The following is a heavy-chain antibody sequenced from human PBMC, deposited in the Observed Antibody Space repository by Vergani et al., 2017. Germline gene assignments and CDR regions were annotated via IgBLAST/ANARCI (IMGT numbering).Heavy chain of an antibody. V-gene: IGHV3-66*02. CDR2: IYSGGST. CDR3: ARDRRSIFGVIDAFDI. D-gene: IGHD3-3*01. J-gene: IGHJ3*02. Sequence: EVQLVESGGGLVQPGGSLRLSCAASGFTVSSNYMSWVGQAPGKGLEWVSVIYSGGSTYYVDSVKGRFTISRDNSKNTLYLQMNSLRAEDTAVYYCARDRRSIFGVIDAFDIWGQGTMVTVSS. CDR1: GFTVSSNY.